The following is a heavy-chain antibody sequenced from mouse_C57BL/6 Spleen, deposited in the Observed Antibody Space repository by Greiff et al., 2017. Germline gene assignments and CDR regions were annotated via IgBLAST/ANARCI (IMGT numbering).Heavy chain of an antibody. J-gene: IGHJ4*01. CDR2: IWTGGGT. CDR3: ARNFDFDYYGSSFSMDY. Sequence: VQLQESGPGLVAPSQSLSITCTVSGFSLTSYAISWVRQPPGKGLEWLGVIWTGGGTNYNSALKSRLSISKDNSKSQVFLKMNSLQTDDTARYYCARNFDFDYYGSSFSMDYWGQGTSVTVSS. V-gene: IGHV2-9-1*01. D-gene: IGHD1-1*01. CDR1: GFSLTSYA.